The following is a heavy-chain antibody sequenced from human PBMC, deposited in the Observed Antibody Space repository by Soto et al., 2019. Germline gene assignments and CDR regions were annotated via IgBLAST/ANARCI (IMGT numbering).Heavy chain of an antibody. D-gene: IGHD3-16*01. CDR2: ISKSSVDI. CDR1: GFDFNIAE. V-gene: IGHV3-48*03. J-gene: IGHJ3*02. Sequence: EVQLVESGGGLVQPGGSLRLFCAASGFDFNIAEMNWVRQAPGKGLEWISYISKSSVDIHYADSVKGRFTISRDNAKNSLYLQMNSLRVEDTALYYCAPRKFGSFNIAAFEIWGQGTMVTVSS. CDR3: APRKFGSFNIAAFEI.